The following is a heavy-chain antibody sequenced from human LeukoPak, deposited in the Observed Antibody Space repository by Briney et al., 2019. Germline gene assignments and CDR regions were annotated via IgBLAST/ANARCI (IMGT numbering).Heavy chain of an antibody. V-gene: IGHV3-48*04. Sequence: AGGSLRLSCATSGFSFDRRGMNWVRHPPGKGLEWVSYISPRSETIHYAESVKGRFTVSRDDAKNSLYLQMNALRAEDTAVYHCARIDGPTVYTYYMDLWGTGTTVTVAS. CDR2: ISPRSETI. CDR3: ARIDGPTVYTYYMDL. D-gene: IGHD3-16*01. CDR1: GFSFDRRG. J-gene: IGHJ6*03.